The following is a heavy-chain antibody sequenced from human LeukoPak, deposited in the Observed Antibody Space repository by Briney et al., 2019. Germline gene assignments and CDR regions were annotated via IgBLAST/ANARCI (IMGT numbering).Heavy chain of an antibody. CDR3: ARGENSGSYFSYFDS. Sequence: PSETLSLTCAVYRGSFCGHYWTWIPHPPGERLEWVGEIDHTGRSTYNPSLTSRVTISKDSSKNQFSLSLGSVIAADTAVYFCARGENSGSYFSYFDSWAQGTPVTVSS. CDR1: RGSFCGHY. J-gene: IGHJ5*01. CDR2: IDHTGRS. D-gene: IGHD3-10*01. V-gene: IGHV4-34*01.